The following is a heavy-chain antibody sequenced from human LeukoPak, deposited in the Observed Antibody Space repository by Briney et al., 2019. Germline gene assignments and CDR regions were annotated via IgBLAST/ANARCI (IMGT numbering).Heavy chain of an antibody. CDR3: ARGQYSSSSWSPYYYYGMDV. CDR1: GYTFTSYG. D-gene: IGHD6-6*01. J-gene: IGHJ6*02. CDR2: ISAYNGNT. V-gene: IGHV1-18*01. Sequence: VASVKVSCKASGYTFTSYGISWVRQAPGQGLEWMGWISAYNGNTNYAQKLQGRVTMTTDTSTSTAYMELRSLRSDDTAVYCCARGQYSSSSWSPYYYYGMDVWGQGTTVTVSS.